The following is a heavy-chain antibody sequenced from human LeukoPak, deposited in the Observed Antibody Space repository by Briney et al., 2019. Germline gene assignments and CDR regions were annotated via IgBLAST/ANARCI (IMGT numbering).Heavy chain of an antibody. D-gene: IGHD2-21*01. V-gene: IGHV3-7*01. CDR3: ARDHRGIYSPFDY. Sequence: PGGSLRLSCAASGFTFSDYYMSWIRQAPGKGLEWVANIKQDGSEKYYVDSVKGRFIISRDNAKNSLYLQMNSLRAEDTAVYYCARDHRGIYSPFDYWGQGTLVTVSS. CDR2: IKQDGSEK. CDR1: GFTFSDYY. J-gene: IGHJ4*02.